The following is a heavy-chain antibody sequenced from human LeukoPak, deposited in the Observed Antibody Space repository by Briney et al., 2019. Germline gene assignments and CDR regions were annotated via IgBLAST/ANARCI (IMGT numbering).Heavy chain of an antibody. V-gene: IGHV4-31*03. Sequence: SQTLSLTCTVSGGSISSGGYYWSWIRQHPGKGLEWIGYIYYSGSTYYIPSLKSRVTISVDTSKNQFSLKLSSVTAADTAVYYCARVTRELDPYYFDYWGQGTLVTVSS. J-gene: IGHJ4*02. CDR2: IYYSGST. CDR1: GGSISSGGYY. CDR3: ARVTRELDPYYFDY. D-gene: IGHD1-26*01.